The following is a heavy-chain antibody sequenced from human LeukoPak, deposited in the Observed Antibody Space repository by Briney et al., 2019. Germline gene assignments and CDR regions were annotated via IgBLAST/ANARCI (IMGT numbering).Heavy chain of an antibody. CDR3: ARAVKLRSYYDILTGYQFDY. Sequence: GGSRRLSCAASGFTVSSNYMSWVRQAPGKGLEWVSVIYSGGSTYYADSVKGRFTISRDNSKNTLYLQMNSLRAEDTAVYYCARAVKLRSYYDILTGYQFDYWGQGTLVTVSS. CDR1: GFTVSSNY. V-gene: IGHV3-66*01. D-gene: IGHD3-9*01. CDR2: IYSGGST. J-gene: IGHJ4*02.